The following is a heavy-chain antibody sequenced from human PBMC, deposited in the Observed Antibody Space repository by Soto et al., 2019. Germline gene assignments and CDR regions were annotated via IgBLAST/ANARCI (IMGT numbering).Heavy chain of an antibody. Sequence: PSETLSLTCTVSGGSISSGGYYWSWIRQHPGKGLEWIGYIYYSGSTYYNPSLKSRVTISVDTSKNQFSLKLSSVTAADTAVYYCARESEIASRSPGVIDYWGQGTLVTVSS. CDR1: GGSISSGGYY. J-gene: IGHJ4*02. CDR3: ARESEIASRSPGVIDY. V-gene: IGHV4-31*03. CDR2: IYYSGST. D-gene: IGHD7-27*01.